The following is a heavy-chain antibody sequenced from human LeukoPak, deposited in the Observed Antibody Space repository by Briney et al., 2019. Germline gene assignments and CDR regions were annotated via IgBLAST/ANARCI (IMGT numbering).Heavy chain of an antibody. CDR3: ARGATFRGTYYMDV. J-gene: IGHJ6*03. V-gene: IGHV4-59*11. CDR1: GGPISTHY. Sequence: SGTLSLTCIVSGGPISTHYWSWSRQPPGKGLEWIGYNDYSGSTNYNPSLKSRVTISVDTSKNQFSLKLNSVTAADTAVYYCARGATFRGTYYMDVWGKGTTVTVSS. CDR2: NDYSGST. D-gene: IGHD3-10*01.